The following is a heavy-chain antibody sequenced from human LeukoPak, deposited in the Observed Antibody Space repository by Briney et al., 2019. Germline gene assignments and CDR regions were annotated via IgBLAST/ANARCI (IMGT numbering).Heavy chain of an antibody. V-gene: IGHV3-7*01. CDR3: ARTLAARHTSGYIDY. Sequence: PGGSLRRSCAASGFTFSSYWMSWVRQAPGKGLEWVANIKEDGSEKYYVDSVKGRFTISRDNGKNSLYLQMNSLRAEDTAVYYCARTLAARHTSGYIDYWGQGTLVTVSS. CDR2: IKEDGSEK. J-gene: IGHJ4*02. D-gene: IGHD3-22*01. CDR1: GFTFSSYW.